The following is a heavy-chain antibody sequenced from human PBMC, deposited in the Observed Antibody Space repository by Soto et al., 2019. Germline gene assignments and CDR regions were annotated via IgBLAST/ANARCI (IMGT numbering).Heavy chain of an antibody. CDR2: IIPILGIA. CDR3: AGVGEEGLGGMDV. J-gene: IGHJ6*02. V-gene: IGHV1-69*02. Sequence: QVQLVQSGAEVKKPGSSVKVSCKASGGTFSSYTISWVRQAPGQGLEWMGRIIPILGIANYAQKFQGRVTITADKSTSTDYMELSSLRSEDKAGYYFAGVGEEGLGGMDVWGQGTTVTVSS. CDR1: GGTFSSYT. D-gene: IGHD3-10*01.